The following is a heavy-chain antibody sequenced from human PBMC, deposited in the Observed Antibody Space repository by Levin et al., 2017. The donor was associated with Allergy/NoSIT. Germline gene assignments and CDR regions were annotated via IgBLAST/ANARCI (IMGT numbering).Heavy chain of an antibody. CDR1: GFSFSIYT. D-gene: IGHD1-14*01. CDR2: ISTNSAYI. J-gene: IGHJ4*02. CDR3: ARGPEV. Sequence: GESLKISCAASGFSFSIYTMNWIRQAPGKGLEWISFISTNSAYIYYADSVRGRFTISRDNAKRSVSLQMNSLRADDTAVYYCARGPEVWGQGTPVTVSS. V-gene: IGHV3-21*01.